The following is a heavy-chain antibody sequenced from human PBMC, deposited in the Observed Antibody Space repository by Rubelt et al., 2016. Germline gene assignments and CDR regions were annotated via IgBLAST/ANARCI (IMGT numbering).Heavy chain of an antibody. CDR3: ARSGITIFGVGDAFDI. CDR1: GYTFTSYG. V-gene: IGHV1-18*01. Sequence: VSCKASGYTFTSYGISWVRQAPGQGLEWMGWISAYNGNTNYAQKLQGRVTMTTDTSTSTAYMELRSLRSDDTAVYYCARSGITIFGVGDAFDIWGQGTMVTVSS. D-gene: IGHD3-3*01. J-gene: IGHJ3*02. CDR2: ISAYNGNT.